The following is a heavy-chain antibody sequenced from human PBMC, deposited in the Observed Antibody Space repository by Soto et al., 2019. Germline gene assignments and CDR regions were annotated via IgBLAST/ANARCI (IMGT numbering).Heavy chain of an antibody. V-gene: IGHV1-18*01. CDR3: ARVVVTEWEPQYYYYGMDV. CDR1: GYTFTSYG. D-gene: IGHD1-26*01. Sequence: ASVKVSCKASGYTFTSYGISWVRQAPGQGLEWMGWISAYNGNTNYAQKLQGRVTMTTDTSTSTAYMELRSLRSDDTAVYYCARVVVTEWEPQYYYYGMDVWGQGTTVTVSS. CDR2: ISAYNGNT. J-gene: IGHJ6*02.